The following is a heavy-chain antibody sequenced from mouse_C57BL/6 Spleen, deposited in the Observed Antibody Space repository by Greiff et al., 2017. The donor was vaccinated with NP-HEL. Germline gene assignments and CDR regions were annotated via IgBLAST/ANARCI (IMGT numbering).Heavy chain of an antibody. V-gene: IGHV5-4*01. CDR2: ISDGGSYT. J-gene: IGHJ3*01. Sequence: DVMLVESGGGLVKPGGSLKLSCAASGFTFSSYAMSWVRQTPEKRLEWVATISDGGSYTYYPDNVKGRFTISRDNAKNNLYLQMSHLKSEDTAMYYCARDHYGSSYWFAYWGQGTLVTVSA. CDR3: ARDHYGSSYWFAY. D-gene: IGHD1-1*01. CDR1: GFTFSSYA.